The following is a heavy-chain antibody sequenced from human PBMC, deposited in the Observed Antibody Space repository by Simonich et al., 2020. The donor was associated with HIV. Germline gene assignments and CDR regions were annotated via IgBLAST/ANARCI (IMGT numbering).Heavy chain of an antibody. J-gene: IGHJ4*02. CDR2: IKQDGSEK. CDR3: ARDLSGYTYGLAEC. Sequence: LLLQESGPGLVKPSETLSLTCSVSGGSISSSNYYWGWIRQPPGKGLEWVANIKQDGSEKDYVDSGKGRFTISRDNAKSLLYLQMNSLRAEDTAVYYCARDLSGYTYGLAECWGQGALVTVSS. V-gene: IGHV3-7*01. CDR1: GGSISSSNYY. D-gene: IGHD5-18*01.